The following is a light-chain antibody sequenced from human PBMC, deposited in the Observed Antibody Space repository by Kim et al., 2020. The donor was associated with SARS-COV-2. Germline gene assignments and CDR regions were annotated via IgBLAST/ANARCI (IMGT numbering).Light chain of an antibody. Sequence: SVSPGETPTLSCRASQSVTSNLVWYQQKPGQAPRLLIYSASTRVTGIPARFSGAGSGTEFTLTISSLQPEDFAIYYCQQYTKWPLFGPGTRVDIK. CDR1: QSVTSN. V-gene: IGKV3-15*01. J-gene: IGKJ3*01. CDR3: QQYTKWPL. CDR2: SAS.